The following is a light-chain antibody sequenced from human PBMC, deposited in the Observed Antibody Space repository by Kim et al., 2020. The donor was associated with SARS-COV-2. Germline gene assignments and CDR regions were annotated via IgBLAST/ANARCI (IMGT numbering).Light chain of an antibody. CDR2: GAS. CDR3: QKYGSSPPVT. CDR1: QSVSSGY. Sequence: EIVLTQSPGTLSLSQGERATLSCRASQSVSSGYLAWYLQKPGQAPRLLIYGASRRATGIPDRFSGSGSGTDFILTISRLEPEDFAVYYCQKYGSSPPVTFGQGTKLDIK. V-gene: IGKV3-20*01. J-gene: IGKJ2*01.